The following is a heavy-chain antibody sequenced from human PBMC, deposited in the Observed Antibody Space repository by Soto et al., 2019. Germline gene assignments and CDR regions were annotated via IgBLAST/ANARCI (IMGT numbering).Heavy chain of an antibody. CDR1: GYTFTNYG. D-gene: IGHD6-6*01. J-gene: IGHJ4*01. V-gene: IGHV1-18*01. Sequence: QVQLVQSGAEVKKPGASVKVSCKASGYTFTNYGINWVRQAPGQGLEWLGWVSAYNGERRYAQRVQARVIMTTDTSTTTAYMELRSLRSDDTAVSYCSRGTSIPASGDYWGQGPLVTVSS. CDR2: VSAYNGER. CDR3: SRGTSIPASGDY.